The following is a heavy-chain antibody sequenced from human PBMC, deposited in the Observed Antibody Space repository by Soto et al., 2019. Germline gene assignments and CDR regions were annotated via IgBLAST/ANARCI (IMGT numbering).Heavy chain of an antibody. V-gene: IGHV3-23*01. CDR3: AKCSGGPCFSRALDF. CDR2: ISGSGGST. Sequence: EVQLLESGGNLVQPGGSLRLSCAASGFMFGSYAMNWVRQAPGRGLEWVSCISGSGGSTYYADSVKGRFTISRDTSRNTVFLQMNSLRADDTAVYYCAKCSGGPCFSRALDFWGQGSLVTVSS. D-gene: IGHD2-15*01. J-gene: IGHJ4*02. CDR1: GFMFGSYA.